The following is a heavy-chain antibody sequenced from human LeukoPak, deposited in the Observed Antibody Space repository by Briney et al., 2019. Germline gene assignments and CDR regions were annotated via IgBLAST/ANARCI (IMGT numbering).Heavy chain of an antibody. V-gene: IGHV3-66*02. J-gene: IGHJ4*02. CDR3: ALPFTTGFDY. CDR1: GFTVSSNY. CDR2: LYSAGNT. D-gene: IGHD3-9*01. Sequence: PGGSLRLSCAASGFTVSSNYMNWVRQAPGKGLEWVSVLYSAGNTFYADSVKGRFTISRDNSKNTLYLQMNNLRAEDTAVYYCALPFTTGFDYWGQGTLVTVSS.